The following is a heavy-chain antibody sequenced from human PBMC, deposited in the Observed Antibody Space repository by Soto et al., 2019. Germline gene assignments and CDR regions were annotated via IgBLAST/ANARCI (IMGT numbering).Heavy chain of an antibody. CDR1: GGSISSSSYY. CDR2: IYYSGST. D-gene: IGHD5-18*01. J-gene: IGHJ6*03. V-gene: IGHV4-39*01. CDR3: ARRAADTAMAYYYYYYMDV. Sequence: SETLSLTCTVSGGSISSSSYYWGWIRQPPGKGLEWIGSIYYSGSTYYNPSLKSRVTISVDTSKNQFSLKLGSVTAADTAVYYCARRAADTAMAYYYYYYMDVWGKGTTVTVSS.